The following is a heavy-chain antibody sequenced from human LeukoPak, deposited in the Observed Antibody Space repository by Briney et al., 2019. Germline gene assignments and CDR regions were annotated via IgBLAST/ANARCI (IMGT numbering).Heavy chain of an antibody. CDR3: ARGRRRQYYDSSGYHPGGYYFDY. CDR2: IYYSGST. Sequence: SETLSLTCTVSGGSISSSSYYWGWIRQPPGKGLEWIGSIYYSGSTYYNPSLKSRVTISVDTSKNQFSLKLSSVTAADTAVYYCARGRRRQYYDSSGYHPGGYYFDYWGQGTLVTVSS. D-gene: IGHD3-22*01. CDR1: GGSISSSSYY. J-gene: IGHJ4*02. V-gene: IGHV4-39*07.